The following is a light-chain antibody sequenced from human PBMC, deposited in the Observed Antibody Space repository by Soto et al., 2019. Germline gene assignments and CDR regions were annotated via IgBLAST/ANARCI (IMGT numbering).Light chain of an antibody. CDR2: GAT. CDR1: ETVSNNY. CDR3: QQYRSSPPT. V-gene: IGKV3-20*01. Sequence: EIVLTQSPGTLSVPLGETATLPCRASETVSNNYVAWYQQKPGQAPRLLIYGATNRAAGVSDNFSGGGSGTAFTLTIFSLEPEDIAIYICQQYRSSPPTFGGGTKVEIK. J-gene: IGKJ4*01.